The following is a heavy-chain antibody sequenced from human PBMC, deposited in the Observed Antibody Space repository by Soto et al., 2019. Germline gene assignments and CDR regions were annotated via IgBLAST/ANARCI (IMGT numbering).Heavy chain of an antibody. D-gene: IGHD3-10*01. Sequence: GGSLRLSCAASGFTFSSYSMNWVRQAPGKGLEWVSSISSSSSYIYYADSVKGRFTISRDNAKNSLYLQMNSLRAEDTAVYYCARDGGVTSGSGGFDYWGQGTLVTVSS. CDR3: ARDGGVTSGSGGFDY. V-gene: IGHV3-21*01. CDR1: GFTFSSYS. J-gene: IGHJ4*02. CDR2: ISSSSSYI.